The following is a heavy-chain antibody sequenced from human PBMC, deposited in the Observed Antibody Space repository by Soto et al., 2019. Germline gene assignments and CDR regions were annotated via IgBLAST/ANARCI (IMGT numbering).Heavy chain of an antibody. D-gene: IGHD1-26*01. J-gene: IGHJ6*02. V-gene: IGHV4-34*01. Sequence: PSETLSVTCAVYGGSFSGYYWSWIRQPPGKGLEWIAEINHSGSTNYNPSLKSRVTISVDTSKNQFSLKLSSVTAADTAVYYCARGLPRGDYYYYGMDVWGQGTTVTVSS. CDR1: GGSFSGYY. CDR3: ARGLPRGDYYYYGMDV. CDR2: INHSGST.